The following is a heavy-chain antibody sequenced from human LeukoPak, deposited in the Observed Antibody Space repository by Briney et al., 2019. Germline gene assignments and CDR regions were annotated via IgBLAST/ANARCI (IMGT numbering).Heavy chain of an antibody. CDR3: AREGVNSPDHTFDV. D-gene: IGHD3-3*01. J-gene: IGHJ3*01. CDR1: GFTFRSYA. CDR2: ISYDGDDGSNI. V-gene: IGHV3-30-3*01. Sequence: PGGSLRLSCAASGFTFRSYAMHWVRQAPGKGLEWVAVISYDGDDGSNIYYADSVKGRFTISRDNSKSTLYLQMNSLRPEDTAVYYCAREGVNSPDHTFDVWGQGTMVTVSS.